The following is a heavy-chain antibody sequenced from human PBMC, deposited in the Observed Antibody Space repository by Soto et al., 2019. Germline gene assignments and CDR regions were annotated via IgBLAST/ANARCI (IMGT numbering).Heavy chain of an antibody. J-gene: IGHJ6*02. V-gene: IGHV3-11*06. CDR2: ISSSSGST. Sequence: AGGSLRLSCAASGFTFSYYYMSWIRQAPGKGLEYISYISSSSGSTNYADSVKGRFTISRDNAKNSLYLQMSSLRAEDTAVYYCAXDRGGYDRLYYYHGMDVWGQGTMVTVSS. D-gene: IGHD5-12*01. CDR3: AXDRGGYDRLYYYHGMDV. CDR1: GFTFSYYY.